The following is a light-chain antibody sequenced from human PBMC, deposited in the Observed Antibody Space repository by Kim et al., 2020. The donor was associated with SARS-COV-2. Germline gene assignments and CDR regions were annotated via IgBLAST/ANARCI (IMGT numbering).Light chain of an antibody. J-gene: IGKJ4*01. V-gene: IGKV1-27*01. CDR3: QKYDTVPLT. CDR2: AAS. CDR1: QGISNK. Sequence: ASVGDRVTITCRASQGISNKLALYQQKPGKVPNLLIFAASTVRSGVPSRFSGSVSGTDFTLIISSLQPEYVADYYCQKYDTVPLTFGGGTKVDIK.